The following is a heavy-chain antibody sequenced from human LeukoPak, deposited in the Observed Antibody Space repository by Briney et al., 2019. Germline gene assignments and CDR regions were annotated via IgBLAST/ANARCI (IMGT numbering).Heavy chain of an antibody. V-gene: IGHV3-74*01. Sequence: GGSLRLSCAASGFTFRNYWMHWVRQAPGKGLVWVSRIDRGGTTTNYADSVKGRFTISRDNAKNTLYLEMNSLRAEDTAVYYCARGPDRRNWGQGTLVTVSS. J-gene: IGHJ4*02. CDR2: IDRGGTTT. D-gene: IGHD1-14*01. CDR3: ARGPDRRN. CDR1: GFTFRNYW.